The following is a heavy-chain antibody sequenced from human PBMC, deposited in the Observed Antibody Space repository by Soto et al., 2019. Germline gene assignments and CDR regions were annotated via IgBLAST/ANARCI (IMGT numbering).Heavy chain of an antibody. CDR3: ARQGSTTNYYYYGMDV. D-gene: IGHD2-2*01. J-gene: IGHJ6*02. V-gene: IGHV4-34*01. CDR2: INHSGST. CDR1: GGSFSGYY. Sequence: PSETLSLTCAVYGGSFSGYYWSWIRQPPGKGLEWIGEINHSGSTNYNPPLKSRVTISVDTSKNQFSLKLSSVTAADTAVYYCARQGSTTNYYYYGMDVWGQGTTVTVSS.